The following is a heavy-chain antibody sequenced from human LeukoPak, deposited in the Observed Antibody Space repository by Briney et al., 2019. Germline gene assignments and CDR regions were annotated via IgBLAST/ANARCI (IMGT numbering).Heavy chain of an antibody. D-gene: IGHD5-12*01. CDR3: AREVATLNSFDP. CDR2: ISAYNGNT. Sequence: ASVKVSCKASGDTFTGYGISWVRQAPGHGLEWRGWISAYNGNTNYAQKLQGRVTMTTDTSTSTAYMELRSLRSDDTAVYYCAREVATLNSFDPWGQGTLVTVSS. V-gene: IGHV1-18*04. J-gene: IGHJ5*02. CDR1: GDTFTGYG.